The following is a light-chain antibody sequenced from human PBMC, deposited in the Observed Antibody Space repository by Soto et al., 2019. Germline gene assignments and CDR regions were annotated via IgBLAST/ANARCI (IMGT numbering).Light chain of an antibody. J-gene: IGLJ1*01. CDR1: SSDVGGYNY. CDR2: DVS. Sequence: QSALTQPASVSGSPGQSITISCTGTSSDVGGYNYVSWYQQHPGKAPELMIYDVSNRPSGVSNRFSGSKSGNTASLTISGLQAEDEADYYCRSYTSSSTPYVFGTGTKVTVL. CDR3: RSYTSSSTPYV. V-gene: IGLV2-14*01.